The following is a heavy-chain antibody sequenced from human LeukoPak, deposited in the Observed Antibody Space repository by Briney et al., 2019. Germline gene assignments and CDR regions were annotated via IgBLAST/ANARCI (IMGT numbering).Heavy chain of an antibody. Sequence: ETLSLTCAVSGGSISSSNWWSWVRQAPGKGLEWVSAISGSGGSTYYADSVKGRFTISRDNSKNTLYLQMNSLRAEDTAVYYCAKDMYYYDSSGYYRFLNYFDYWGQGTLVTVSS. CDR1: GGSISSSN. CDR3: AKDMYYYDSSGYYRFLNYFDY. J-gene: IGHJ4*02. CDR2: ISGSGGST. D-gene: IGHD3-22*01. V-gene: IGHV3-23*01.